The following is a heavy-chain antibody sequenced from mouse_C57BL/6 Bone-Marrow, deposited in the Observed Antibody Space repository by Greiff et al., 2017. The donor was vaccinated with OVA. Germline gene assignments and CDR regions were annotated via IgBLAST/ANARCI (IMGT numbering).Heavy chain of an antibody. CDR2: FYPGSGSI. J-gene: IGHJ2*01. CDR1: GYTFTEYT. D-gene: IGHD1-1*01. V-gene: IGHV1-62-2*01. CDR3: ARHEEDYYGSSPYYFDY. Sequence: VQGVESGAELVKPGASVKLSCKASGYTFTEYTIHWVKQRSGQGLEWIGWFYPGSGSIKYNEKFKDKATLTADKSSSTVYMELSRLTSEDSAVYFCARHEEDYYGSSPYYFDYWGQGTTLTVSS.